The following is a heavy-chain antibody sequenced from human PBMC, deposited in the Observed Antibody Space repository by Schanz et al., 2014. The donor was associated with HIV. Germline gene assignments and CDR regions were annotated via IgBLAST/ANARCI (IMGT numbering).Heavy chain of an antibody. D-gene: IGHD2-2*01. CDR1: GFTFSSYA. CDR2: ISYDGSNK. V-gene: IGHV3-30-3*01. J-gene: IGHJ6*02. CDR3: ARDLGIVVVPATGAGMDV. Sequence: QVQLVESGGGVVQPGTSLRLSCAVSGFTFSSYAMHWVRQAPGKGLEWVAVISYDGSNKYYADSVKGRFTISRDNSKNTLYLQMNSLRAEDTAVYYCARDLGIVVVPATGAGMDVWGQGTTVTVSS.